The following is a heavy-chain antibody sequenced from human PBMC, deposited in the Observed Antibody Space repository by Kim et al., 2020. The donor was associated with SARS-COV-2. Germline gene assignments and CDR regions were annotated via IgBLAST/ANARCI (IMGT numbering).Heavy chain of an antibody. J-gene: IGHJ5*02. CDR3: ARAGVPAATYWFDP. Sequence: GGSLRLSCAASGFTLSSYEMHWVLQTPGEGPVWVSRISNDGSGKYYVDSVKGRFTISRDNSKNTLYLQMNSLRAEDTAVYYCARAGVPAATYWFDPLGQGTLVTVSS. D-gene: IGHD2-2*01. CDR1: GFTLSSYE. V-gene: IGHV3-30*04. CDR2: ISNDGSGK.